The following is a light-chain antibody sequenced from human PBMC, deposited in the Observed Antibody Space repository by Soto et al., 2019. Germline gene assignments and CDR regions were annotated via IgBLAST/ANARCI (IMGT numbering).Light chain of an antibody. V-gene: IGLV1-40*01. CDR1: SSNIGAGYD. J-gene: IGLJ1*01. CDR3: QSCDSSLSGSGV. CDR2: RNT. Sequence: QSVLTQPPSVSGAPGQRVTISCTGSSSNIGAGYDVHWYQQLPATAPKLLIYRNTNRPSGVPDRFARSKSGTSASLAITGLQAEDEADYYCQSCDSSLSGSGVFGTGTKVTVL.